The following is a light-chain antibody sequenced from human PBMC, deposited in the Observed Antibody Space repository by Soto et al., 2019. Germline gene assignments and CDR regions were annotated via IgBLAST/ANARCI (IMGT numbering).Light chain of an antibody. CDR2: DNN. Sequence: QSVLPQPPSVSAAPGQKVTISCSGSSSNIGNNFVSWYQQLPGTAPRLLIYDNNNRPSVIPDRFSGSQSGTSATLAITGLQTGDEADYFCGTWDSSLSVVIFGGGTKLTVL. CDR1: SSNIGNNF. J-gene: IGLJ2*01. CDR3: GTWDSSLSVVI. V-gene: IGLV1-51*01.